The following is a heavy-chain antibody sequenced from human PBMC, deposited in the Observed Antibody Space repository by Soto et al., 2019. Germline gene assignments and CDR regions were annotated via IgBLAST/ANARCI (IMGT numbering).Heavy chain of an antibody. CDR1: GYTLTELS. V-gene: IGHV1-24*01. J-gene: IGHJ6*02. CDR2: FDPEDGET. D-gene: IGHD3-9*01. CDR3: ATGRIILFLVIQKPSSATDV. Sequence: GASVKVSCKVSGYTLTELSMHWVRQAPGKGLEWMGGFDPEDGETIYAQKFQGRVTMTEDTSTDTAYMELSSLRSEDTAVYYCATGRIILFLVIQKPSSATDVRGQGTT.